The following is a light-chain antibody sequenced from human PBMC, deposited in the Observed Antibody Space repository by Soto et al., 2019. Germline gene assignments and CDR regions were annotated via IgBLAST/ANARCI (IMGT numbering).Light chain of an antibody. V-gene: IGLV4-69*01. CDR1: SGHSTYA. CDR3: HTLGTGIQV. CDR2: VNSDGSH. J-gene: IGLJ2*01. Sequence: QLVLTQSPSASASLGASVKLTCTLSSGHSTYAIAWHQQQPEKGPRYLMKVNSDGSHSKGDGIPDRFSGSSSRAERYLTISSLQSEDEADYYCHTLGTGIQVFGGGTKLTVL.